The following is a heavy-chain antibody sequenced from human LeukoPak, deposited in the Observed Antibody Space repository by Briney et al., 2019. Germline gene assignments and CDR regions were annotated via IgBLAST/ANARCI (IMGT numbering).Heavy chain of an antibody. CDR2: IYYSGST. CDR1: GGSISSYY. V-gene: IGHV4-59*01. Sequence: SETLSLTCTVSGGSISSYYWSWIRQPPGKGLEWMGYIYYSGSTDYNPSLKSRVTISVDTSKNQFSLKLSSVTAADTAVYYCARLIGTFEIWGQGTMVTISS. CDR3: ARLIGTFEI. D-gene: IGHD2-8*01. J-gene: IGHJ3*02.